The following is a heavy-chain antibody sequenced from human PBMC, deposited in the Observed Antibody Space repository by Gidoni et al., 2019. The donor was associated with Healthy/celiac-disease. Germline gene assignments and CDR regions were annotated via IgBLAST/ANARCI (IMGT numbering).Heavy chain of an antibody. CDR2: ISSSSSTI. J-gene: IGHJ4*02. D-gene: IGHD1-26*01. Sequence: EVQLVESGGGLVQPGGSLRLSCAASGFTFSSYSMNWIRQAPGKGLEGVSYISSSSSTIYYADSVKGRFTISRDNAKNSLYLQMNSLSAEDTAVYYCARSRGELERQVSGYWGQGTLVTVSS. CDR1: GFTFSSYS. CDR3: ARSRGELERQVSGY. V-gene: IGHV3-48*01.